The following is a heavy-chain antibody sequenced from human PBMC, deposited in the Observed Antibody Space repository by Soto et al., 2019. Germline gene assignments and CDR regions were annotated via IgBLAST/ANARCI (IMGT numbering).Heavy chain of an antibody. Sequence: EVQLVESGGGLVQPGGSLRLSCAASGFTFSSYAMHWVRQAPGKGLEYVSAISSNGGSTYYANSVKGRFTISRDNSKNTLYLQMGSLRAEDMAVYYCARARTVPDYWGQGILVTVSS. J-gene: IGHJ4*02. CDR2: ISSNGGST. CDR1: GFTFSSYA. V-gene: IGHV3-64*01. D-gene: IGHD1-1*01. CDR3: ARARTVPDY.